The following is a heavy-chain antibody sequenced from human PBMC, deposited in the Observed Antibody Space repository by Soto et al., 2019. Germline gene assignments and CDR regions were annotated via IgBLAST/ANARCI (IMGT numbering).Heavy chain of an antibody. CDR2: ISDSGSLT. CDR1: GFTFSAYY. Sequence: QVQLVESGGGLVKPEGSLRLSCAASGFTFSAYYMSWIRQAPGKGLEWVSYISDSGSLTHYGDSVKGRFTISRDNAQGLPYPPNDRLGAEGTGNYYCARTLVLGGGAPSPWGQGTLGTLSS. J-gene: IGHJ4*02. CDR3: ARTLVLGGGAPSP. V-gene: IGHV3-11*01. D-gene: IGHD3-16*01.